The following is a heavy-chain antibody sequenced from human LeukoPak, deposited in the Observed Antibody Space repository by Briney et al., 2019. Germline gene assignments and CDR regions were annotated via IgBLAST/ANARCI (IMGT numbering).Heavy chain of an antibody. J-gene: IGHJ6*03. CDR1: GYSISSGNY. V-gene: IGHV4-38-2*02. D-gene: IGHD3-22*01. CDR3: ARAVFYYDTRYSFCYMDV. CDR2: IYHSGST. Sequence: PSVTLSFTGTGSGYSISSGNYGGWIREPPGKGLGWIASIYHSGSTYHNSSLKVRVTISLDTSKNQFSLKLSTVTAADTAVYYCARAVFYYDTRYSFCYMDVWGKGTTVTVSS.